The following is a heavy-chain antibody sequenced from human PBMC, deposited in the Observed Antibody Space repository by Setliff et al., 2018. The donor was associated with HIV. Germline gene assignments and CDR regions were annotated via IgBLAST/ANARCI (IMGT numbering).Heavy chain of an antibody. J-gene: IGHJ5*01. D-gene: IGHD2-15*01. Sequence: GSLRLSCAASGFIFRSYEMNWVRQAPGKGLEWLSYIRSSGNTIYYTDSLKGRFTISSDNARSSLYLAMNSRRAEDTAVYYCARDRGKSGGVLPGWFDSWGQGTLVTVSS. CDR1: GFIFRSYE. CDR2: IRSSGNTI. V-gene: IGHV3-48*03. CDR3: ARDRGKSGGVLPGWFDS.